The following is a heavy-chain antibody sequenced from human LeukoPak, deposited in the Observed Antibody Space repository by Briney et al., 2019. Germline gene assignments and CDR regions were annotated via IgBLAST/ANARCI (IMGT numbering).Heavy chain of an antibody. V-gene: IGHV4-59*01. CDR1: GDSISSYY. J-gene: IGHJ4*02. Sequence: SETLSLTCTVSGDSISSYYWSWIRQPPGKGLEWIGYIFYSGSTNYNPSLKSRVTIDTSRDHFSLKLRSVTAADTALYYCARVRGGYYYFDYWGQGTLVTVSS. D-gene: IGHD3-10*01. CDR2: IFYSGST. CDR3: ARVRGGYYYFDY.